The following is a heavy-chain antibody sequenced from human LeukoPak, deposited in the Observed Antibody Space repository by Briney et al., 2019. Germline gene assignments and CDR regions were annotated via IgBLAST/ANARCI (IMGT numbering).Heavy chain of an antibody. CDR3: ARGSSAGASLRHDY. CDR1: GFTFSSYW. Sequence: PGGSLRLSCAASGFTFSSYWMSRVRQAPGKGLEWVANIKQDGSEENFVDSVKGRFAISRDNAKKSLYLQMNSLRAEDTAVYCARGSSAGASLRHDYWGQGTLVTVSS. J-gene: IGHJ4*02. V-gene: IGHV3-7*01. D-gene: IGHD1-26*01. CDR2: IKQDGSEE.